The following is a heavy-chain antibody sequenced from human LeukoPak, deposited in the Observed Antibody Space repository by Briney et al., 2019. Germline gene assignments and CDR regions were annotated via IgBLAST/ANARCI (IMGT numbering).Heavy chain of an antibody. V-gene: IGHV4-59*01. J-gene: IGHJ5*02. CDR3: ARSSLWFGELGWFDP. D-gene: IGHD3-10*01. CDR2: IYYSGST. CDR1: GGSISSYY. Sequence: SETLSLTCTVSGGSISSYYWSWIRQPPGKGLEWIGYIYYSGSTNYNPSLKCRVTISVDTSKNQFSLKLSSVTAADTAVYYCARSSLWFGELGWFDPWGQGTLVTVSS.